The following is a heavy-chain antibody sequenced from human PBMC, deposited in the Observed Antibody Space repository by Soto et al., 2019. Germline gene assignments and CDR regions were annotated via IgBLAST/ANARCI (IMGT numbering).Heavy chain of an antibody. CDR2: ISTYNGDT. CDR1: GYTFTRSG. Sequence: QVQLVQSGAEVKKPGASVKVSCKASGYTFTRSGISWVRQAPGQGLEWMGWISTYNGDTNYAQTLQGRVPMTTDTSTSTVYMELRRLRSDDTAVYYCAREGVAPYYYYGMDVWGQGTPVTVSS. CDR3: AREGVAPYYYYGMDV. J-gene: IGHJ6*02. V-gene: IGHV1-18*01. D-gene: IGHD5-12*01.